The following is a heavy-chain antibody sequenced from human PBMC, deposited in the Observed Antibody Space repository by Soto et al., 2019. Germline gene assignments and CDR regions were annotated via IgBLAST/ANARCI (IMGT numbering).Heavy chain of an antibody. D-gene: IGHD3-10*01. V-gene: IGHV4-59*01. CDR3: ASTGSGSSDY. J-gene: IGHJ4*02. CDR1: GGSMSGYY. Sequence: SETLSLTCTVSGGSMSGYYWSWIRQPPGKGLEWIGYIYYSGSANYNPSLKSRVTMSVDTSKNQISLKLSSVTAADMAVYFCASTGSGSSDYWGQGTLVNAS. CDR2: IYYSGSA.